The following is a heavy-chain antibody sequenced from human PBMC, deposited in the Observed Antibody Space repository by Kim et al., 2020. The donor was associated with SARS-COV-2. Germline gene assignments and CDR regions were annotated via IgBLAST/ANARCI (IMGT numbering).Heavy chain of an antibody. D-gene: IGHD2-2*01. CDR1: GGSFSGYY. CDR3: ARARKIVPAAVNYYYYYGMDV. J-gene: IGHJ6*02. CDR2: INHSGST. V-gene: IGHV4-34*01. Sequence: SETLSLTCAVYGGSFSGYYWSWIRQPPGKGLEWIGEINHSGSTNYNPSLKSRVTISVDTSKNQFSLKLSSVTAADTAVYYCARARKIVPAAVNYYYYYGMDVWGQGTTVTVSS.